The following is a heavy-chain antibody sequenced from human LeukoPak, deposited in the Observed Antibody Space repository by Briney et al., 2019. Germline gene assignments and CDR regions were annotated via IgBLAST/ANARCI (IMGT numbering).Heavy chain of an antibody. CDR3: AKDASGWYSGTNFDY. D-gene: IGHD6-19*01. V-gene: IGHV3-30*02. Sequence: GGSLRLSCAASGFTFSNSGMNWVRQAPGKGLEWVAFIRYDGSNKYYADSVKGRFTISRDNSKNTLYLQMNSLRAEDTAVYYCAKDASGWYSGTNFDYWGQGTLVTVSS. CDR1: GFTFSNSG. CDR2: IRYDGSNK. J-gene: IGHJ4*02.